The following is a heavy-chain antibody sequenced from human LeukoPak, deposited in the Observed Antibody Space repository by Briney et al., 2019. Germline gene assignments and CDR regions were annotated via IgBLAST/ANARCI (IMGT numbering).Heavy chain of an antibody. D-gene: IGHD3-22*01. J-gene: IGHJ3*02. Sequence: SGTLSLTCAVSGGSISGNNWWTWVRQPPGKGLEWIGEIYHSESANYNPSLKSRVTISVDKSKNQFSLKLSSVTAADTAVYYCARHDYDSSGYYGAFDIWGQGTMVTVSS. CDR1: GGSISGNNW. V-gene: IGHV4-4*02. CDR2: IYHSESA. CDR3: ARHDYDSSGYYGAFDI.